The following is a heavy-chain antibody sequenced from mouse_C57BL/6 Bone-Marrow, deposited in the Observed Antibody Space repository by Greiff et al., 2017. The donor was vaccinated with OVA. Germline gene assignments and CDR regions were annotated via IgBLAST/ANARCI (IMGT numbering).Heavy chain of an antibody. Sequence: EVQLQQSGAELVRPGASVKLSCTASGFNIKDDYMHWVKQRPEQGLEWIGWIDPENGDSEYASKFQGKATITAVTSSNTAYLQLSSLTSEDTAVYYCTTRGLRGYWGQGTTLTGSS. CDR3: TTRGLRGY. CDR1: GFNIKDDY. D-gene: IGHD2-2*01. J-gene: IGHJ2*01. V-gene: IGHV14-4*01. CDR2: IDPENGDS.